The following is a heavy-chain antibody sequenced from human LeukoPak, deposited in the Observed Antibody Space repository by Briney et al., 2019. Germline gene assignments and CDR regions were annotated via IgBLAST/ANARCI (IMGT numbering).Heavy chain of an antibody. D-gene: IGHD2-2*01. J-gene: IGHJ6*02. Sequence: GGSLRLSCAASGFTFSSYALTWVRQAPGKGLEWVSAISGSSDSTLFADSVKGRFTISRDNSKNTLYLQMNSLRAEDTAVYYCAKAQRDCSSTSCSRYFGMDVWGQGTTVTVSS. CDR1: GFTFSSYA. CDR2: ISGSSDST. V-gene: IGHV3-23*01. CDR3: AKAQRDCSSTSCSRYFGMDV.